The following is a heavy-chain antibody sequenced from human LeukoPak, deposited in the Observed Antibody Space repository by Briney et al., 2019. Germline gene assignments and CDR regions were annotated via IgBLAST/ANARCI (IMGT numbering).Heavy chain of an antibody. D-gene: IGHD5-18*01. Sequence: PGGSLRLSCAASGFTFENYWMSWVRQAPGKGPEWVANIKQDGSVEHYLDSVEGRFTISRDNAKNSLILQMNSLRAEDTAVYYCARWAGVTDYWGQGTLVTVSS. CDR2: IKQDGSVE. CDR3: ARWAGVTDY. J-gene: IGHJ4*02. V-gene: IGHV3-7*01. CDR1: GFTFENYW.